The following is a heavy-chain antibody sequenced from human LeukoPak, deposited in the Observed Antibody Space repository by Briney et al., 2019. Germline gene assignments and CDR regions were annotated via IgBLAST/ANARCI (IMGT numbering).Heavy chain of an antibody. CDR2: IYHSGIT. Sequence: SETLSLTCAVSGGSISSGGYSWSWIRQPPGKGLEWIGYIYHSGITYYNPSLKSRVTISVDRSKNQFSLKLSSVTAADTAVYYCARADGSGSYYKAFDYWGQGTLVTVSS. CDR3: ARADGSGSYYKAFDY. D-gene: IGHD3-10*01. J-gene: IGHJ4*02. V-gene: IGHV4-30-2*01. CDR1: GGSISSGGYS.